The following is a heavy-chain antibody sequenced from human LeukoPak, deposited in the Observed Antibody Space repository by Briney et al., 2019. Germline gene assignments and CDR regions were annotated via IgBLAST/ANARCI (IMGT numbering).Heavy chain of an antibody. J-gene: IGHJ4*02. CDR1: GFSFSSYE. CDR2: ISNSGSTI. CDR3: VKHSGGVYGNSDY. D-gene: IGHD1-1*01. V-gene: IGHV3-48*03. Sequence: PGGSLTLSCAASGFSFSSYEMNWVRQAPGQGLEWVSYISNSGSTIYYADSVKGRFTISRDNAKSSLYLQMNSLSAEDTAIYFCVKHSGGVYGNSDYWGQGILVTVSS.